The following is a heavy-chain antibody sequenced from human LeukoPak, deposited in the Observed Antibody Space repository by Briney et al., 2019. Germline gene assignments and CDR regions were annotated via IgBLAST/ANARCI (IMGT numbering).Heavy chain of an antibody. CDR3: AREGLIGDQSGLIDAFDI. CDR1: GFRPSSNY. J-gene: IGHJ3*02. Sequence: GGSLSLSCAPSGFRPSSNYMSWVRQAPGKGLEWVSVIHSGGTTYYADSVKGRFTISGDNSKNTLYLQMNSLRAEHTAVYHCAREGLIGDQSGLIDAFDIWGQGTMVTVSS. D-gene: IGHD3-22*01. CDR2: IHSGGTT. V-gene: IGHV3-53*01.